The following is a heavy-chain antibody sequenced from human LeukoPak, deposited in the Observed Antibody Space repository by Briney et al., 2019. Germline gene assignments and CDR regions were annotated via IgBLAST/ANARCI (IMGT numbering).Heavy chain of an antibody. CDR2: IYYSGSI. D-gene: IGHD3-22*01. CDR3: AGRYYYDSDDAFDI. CDR1: GGSISSSSYY. V-gene: IGHV4-39*07. J-gene: IGHJ3*02. Sequence: PSETLSLTCTVSGGSISSSSYYWGWIRQPPGKGLEWIGSIYYSGSIYYNPSLKSRVTISVDTSKNQFSLKLSSVTAADTAVYYCAGRYYYDSDDAFDIWGQGTMVTVSS.